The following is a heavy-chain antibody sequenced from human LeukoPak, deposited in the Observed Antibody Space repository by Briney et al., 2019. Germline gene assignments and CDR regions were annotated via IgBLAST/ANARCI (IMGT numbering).Heavy chain of an antibody. D-gene: IGHD3-10*01. Sequence: HPGGSLRLSCAASAFTVSSNYMSWVRQAPGKGLEWVSVIYSGGSTYYADSVKGRFTISRDNSKNTLYLQMNSLRAEDTAVYYCARGLEVRGALFDYWGQGTLVTVSS. CDR3: ARGLEVRGALFDY. V-gene: IGHV3-53*01. J-gene: IGHJ4*02. CDR1: AFTVSSNY. CDR2: IYSGGST.